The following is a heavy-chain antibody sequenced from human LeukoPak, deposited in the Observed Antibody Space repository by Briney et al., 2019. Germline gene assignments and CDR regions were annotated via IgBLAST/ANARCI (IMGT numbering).Heavy chain of an antibody. CDR2: IYYSGST. V-gene: IGHV4-59*01. Sequence: PSETLSLTCTVSGGSISSYYWSWIRQPPGKGLEWIGYIYYSGSTNYNPSLKSRVTISVDTSKNQFSLKLSSVTAADTAVYYCARVPPPFTYYGDYADDNWFDPWGQGTLVTVSS. D-gene: IGHD4-17*01. CDR1: GGSISSYY. CDR3: ARVPPPFTYYGDYADDNWFDP. J-gene: IGHJ5*02.